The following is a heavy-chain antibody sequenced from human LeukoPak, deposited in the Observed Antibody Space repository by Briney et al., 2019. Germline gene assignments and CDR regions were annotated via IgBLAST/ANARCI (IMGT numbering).Heavy chain of an antibody. CDR3: AKGPIVSVDY. J-gene: IGHJ4*02. V-gene: IGHV3-23*01. D-gene: IGHD1-26*01. CDR1: GFTFSSYA. CDR2: ISGSGDNT. Sequence: GGSLRLSCVVSGFTFSSYAMSWVRQAPGKGLEWVSGISGSGDNTYYADPVKGRFTIFRDNTKNTLYLQMNSLRAEDTAVYYCAKGPIVSVDYWGQGTLVTVSS.